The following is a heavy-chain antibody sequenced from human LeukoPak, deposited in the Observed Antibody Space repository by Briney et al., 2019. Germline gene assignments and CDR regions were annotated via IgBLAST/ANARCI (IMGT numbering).Heavy chain of an antibody. Sequence: PGGSLRLSCAASGFTFSSYWMSWVRQAPGKGLEWVANIKQDGSETYFLGSVKGRFTISRDNARNSLYLQMNSLRAEDTAVYYCARGFRGWYAEGFDYWGQGTLVTVSS. V-gene: IGHV3-7*01. CDR3: ARGFRGWYAEGFDY. D-gene: IGHD6-19*01. J-gene: IGHJ4*02. CDR1: GFTFSSYW. CDR2: IKQDGSET.